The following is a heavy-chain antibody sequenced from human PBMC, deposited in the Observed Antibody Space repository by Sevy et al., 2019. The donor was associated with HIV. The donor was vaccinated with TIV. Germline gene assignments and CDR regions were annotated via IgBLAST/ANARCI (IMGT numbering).Heavy chain of an antibody. Sequence: GGFLRLSCAASGFTFSSYAMSWVRQAPGKGLEWVSAISGSGGSTYYADSVKGRFTISRDNSKNTLYLQMNSLRAEDTAVYYCAKAVFWSGYLPFDYWGQGTLVTVSS. V-gene: IGHV3-23*01. CDR3: AKAVFWSGYLPFDY. J-gene: IGHJ4*02. D-gene: IGHD3-3*01. CDR2: ISGSGGST. CDR1: GFTFSSYA.